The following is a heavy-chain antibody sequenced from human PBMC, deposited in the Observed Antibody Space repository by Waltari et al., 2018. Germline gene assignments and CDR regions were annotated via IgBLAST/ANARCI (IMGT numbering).Heavy chain of an antibody. CDR2: INIDGGYI. Sequence: EVQLVESGGGLVQPGGSLRLSCAASGFTFGDYWMHWVRQPPGKGLEWVSRINIDGGYISYTDSGKGRFTISRDNAKNTLFLQLNSLRAEDTAVYYCARKGGRGYPYGPFYYDHWGQGTLVTVS. D-gene: IGHD5-18*01. CDR1: GFTFGDYW. CDR3: ARKGGRGYPYGPFYYDH. V-gene: IGHV3-74*01. J-gene: IGHJ4*02.